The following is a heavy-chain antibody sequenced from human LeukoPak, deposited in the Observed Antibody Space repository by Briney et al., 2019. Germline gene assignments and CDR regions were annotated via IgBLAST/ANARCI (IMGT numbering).Heavy chain of an antibody. J-gene: IGHJ4*02. V-gene: IGHV3-48*04. Sequence: GGSLRLSCAASGFTFSSYSMNWVRQAPGKGLEWVSYISSSTNTIYYADSVKGRFTISRDNAKNSLYLQMNSLRAEDTAVYYCARGLQPIDYWGQGTLVTVSS. CDR1: GFTFSSYS. D-gene: IGHD5-18*01. CDR3: ARGLQPIDY. CDR2: ISSSTNTI.